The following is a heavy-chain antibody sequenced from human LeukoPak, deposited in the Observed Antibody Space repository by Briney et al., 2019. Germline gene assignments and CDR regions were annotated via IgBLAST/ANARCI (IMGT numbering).Heavy chain of an antibody. CDR2: INRSGST. Sequence: KPSETLSLTCAVYGGSFSDYYWSWIRQPPGKGLEWIGEINRSGSTNYNPSLKSRVTILVDTSKNQFSLKLSSVTAADTAVYYCARGLTSMPPGGYWGQGTLVTVSS. J-gene: IGHJ4*02. D-gene: IGHD2/OR15-2a*01. V-gene: IGHV4-34*01. CDR3: ARGLTSMPPGGY. CDR1: GGSFSDYY.